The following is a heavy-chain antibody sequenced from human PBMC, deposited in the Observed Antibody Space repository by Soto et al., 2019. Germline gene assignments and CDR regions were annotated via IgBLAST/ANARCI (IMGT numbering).Heavy chain of an antibody. V-gene: IGHV3-21*01. J-gene: IGHJ6*02. CDR1: GVTFSTYA. CDR2: ISSSSSYI. Sequence: GGALRLSCAASGVTFSTYAMAWVRQAPGKGLEWVSSISSSSSYIYYADSVKGRFTISRDNAKNSLYLQMNSPRAEDTAVYYCARDRRRTRYYYGMDVWGQGTTVTVSS. CDR3: ARDRRRTRYYYGMDV. D-gene: IGHD6-25*01.